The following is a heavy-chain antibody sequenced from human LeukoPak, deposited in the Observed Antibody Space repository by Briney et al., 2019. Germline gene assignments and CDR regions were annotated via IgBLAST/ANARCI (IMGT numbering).Heavy chain of an antibody. V-gene: IGHV3-21*01. CDR1: GLTFSSYS. CDR2: ISSSSSYI. J-gene: IGHJ4*02. Sequence: GRSLRLSCAPSGLTFSSYSMNWVRPAPGKRLEWVSSISSSSSYIYYADSVKGRFTISRDNAKNSLYLQMNSLRAEDTAVYYCAGDSGYHQPLDYWGQGTLVTVSS. CDR3: AGDSGYHQPLDY. D-gene: IGHD5-12*01.